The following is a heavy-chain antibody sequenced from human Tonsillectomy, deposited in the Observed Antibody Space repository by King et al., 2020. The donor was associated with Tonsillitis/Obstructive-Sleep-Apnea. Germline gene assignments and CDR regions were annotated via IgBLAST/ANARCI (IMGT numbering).Heavy chain of an antibody. CDR3: ARDHFMDV. CDR2: ISHDGRNK. CDR1: GFTFRSYV. V-gene: IGHV3-30*04. Sequence: VQLVEAGGGVDQPGGSLRLSCVASGFTFRSYVMYWARQGPGKGMERVAFISHDGRNKYYADSVQGRFTISRDNFKNTLYLQMSSLRGEDTAVYYCARDHFMDVWGKGTTVTVSS. J-gene: IGHJ6*03.